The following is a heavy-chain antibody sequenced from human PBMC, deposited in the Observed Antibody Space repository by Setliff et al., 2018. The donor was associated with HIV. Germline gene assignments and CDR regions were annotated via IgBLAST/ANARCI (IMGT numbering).Heavy chain of an antibody. CDR2: IFNDGRT. J-gene: IGHJ4*02. Sequence: PSETLSLTCTVSGGFISSSSYYWGWIRQPPGKGLEWIGSIFNDGRTYYNPSPNSRITIPMDTSTNQFSLKLSSVTAADTAVYFCARHFPSISLFFGDPGPFDYWGQGTLVTVSS. CDR3: ARHFPSISLFFGDPGPFDY. V-gene: IGHV4-39*01. CDR1: GGFISSSSYY. D-gene: IGHD3-10*01.